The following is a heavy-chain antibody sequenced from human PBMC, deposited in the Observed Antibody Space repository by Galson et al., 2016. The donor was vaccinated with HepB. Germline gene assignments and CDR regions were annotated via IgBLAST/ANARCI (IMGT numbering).Heavy chain of an antibody. V-gene: IGHV3-23*01. Sequence: SLRLSCAASGFSFTNYAMNWVRQAPGKGLEWVSIISGSGATTYNAGSLKGRFTISRDNPKNTLFLQINSLRADDTAVYCCAKGSDYYDSRSLNYWGQGTPVTVSS. CDR2: ISGSGATT. J-gene: IGHJ4*02. CDR1: GFSFTNYA. D-gene: IGHD3-22*01. CDR3: AKGSDYYDSRSLNY.